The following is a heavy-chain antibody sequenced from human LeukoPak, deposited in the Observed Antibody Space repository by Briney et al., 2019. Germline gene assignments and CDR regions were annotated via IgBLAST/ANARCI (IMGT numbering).Heavy chain of an antibody. D-gene: IGHD1-14*01. CDR3: ARGVEPLAANTLAY. CDR1: GFTFSSYA. J-gene: IGHJ4*02. CDR2: ISGSGGST. V-gene: IGHV3-23*01. Sequence: GGSLRLSCAASGFTFSSYAMSWVRQAPGKGLDWVSAISGSGGSTYYADSVKGRFTISRDNSKNTLYLQMNSLTAEDTAVYYCARGVEPLAANTLAYWGQGTLVTVSS.